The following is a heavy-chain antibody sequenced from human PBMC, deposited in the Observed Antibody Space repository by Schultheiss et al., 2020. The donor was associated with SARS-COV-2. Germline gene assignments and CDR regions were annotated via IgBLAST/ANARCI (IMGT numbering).Heavy chain of an antibody. D-gene: IGHD3-10*01. J-gene: IGHJ6*02. CDR3: ARDRLPWFGEGGMDV. CDR1: GYTFTSYG. Sequence: ASVKVSCKASGYTFTSYGISWVRQAPGQGLEWMGWISAYNGNTNYAQKLQGRVTMTTDTSTSTAYMELRSLRSDDTAVYYCARDRLPWFGEGGMDVWGQGTTVTVSS. CDR2: ISAYNGNT. V-gene: IGHV1-18*01.